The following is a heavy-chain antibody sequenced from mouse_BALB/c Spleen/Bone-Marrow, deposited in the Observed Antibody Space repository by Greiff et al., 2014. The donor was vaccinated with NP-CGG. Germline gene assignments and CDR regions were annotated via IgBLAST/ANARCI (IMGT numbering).Heavy chain of an antibody. CDR3: ARNGPYAMDY. J-gene: IGHJ4*01. CDR1: GYSFTGYF. D-gene: IGHD3-1*01. V-gene: IGHV1-31*01. CDR2: INPYNGVI. Sequence: GHVKQSGPELGRPGASVKISCKASGYSFTGYFMHWGEQSHLKSLWWIGRINPYNGVISYNQNFKDKASLTVDKSSSTAYMELHSLTSEDSAVYYCARNGPYAMDYWGQGTSVTVSS.